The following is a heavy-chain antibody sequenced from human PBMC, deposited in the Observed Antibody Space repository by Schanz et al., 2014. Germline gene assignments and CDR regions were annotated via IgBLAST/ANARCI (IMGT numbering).Heavy chain of an antibody. Sequence: EVQLVESGGGLVQPGGSLRLSCTASGFTFSDYWMSWVRQAPGKGPEWVANIKHDGSVKDYVDSVKGRFTISRDNAKNSLYLEMSSLRADDTAVYYCAKAADWPVTRFDPWGQGTLVTVSS. CDR2: IKHDGSVK. J-gene: IGHJ5*02. D-gene: IGHD3-9*01. V-gene: IGHV3-7*05. CDR3: AKAADWPVTRFDP. CDR1: GFTFSDYW.